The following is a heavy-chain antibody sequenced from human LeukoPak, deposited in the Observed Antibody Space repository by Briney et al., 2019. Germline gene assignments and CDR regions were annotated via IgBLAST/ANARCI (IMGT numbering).Heavy chain of an antibody. CDR3: ARCNAPYYYDSTGYYWFDP. Sequence: SETLSLTCAVSGVSITNFYWSWIRQSPGKGLEWIGDIYTSGSTKYHPSLKSRATISVDTSKNQFSLKLFSVTAADTAVYYCARCNAPYYYDSTGYYWFDPWGQGTLVTVSS. D-gene: IGHD3-22*01. J-gene: IGHJ5*02. CDR1: GVSITNFY. V-gene: IGHV4-4*09. CDR2: IYTSGST.